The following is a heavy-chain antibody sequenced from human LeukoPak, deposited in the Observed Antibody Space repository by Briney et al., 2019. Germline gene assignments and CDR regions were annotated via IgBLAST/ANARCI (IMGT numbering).Heavy chain of an antibody. J-gene: IGHJ6*03. V-gene: IGHV1-2*02. CDR3: ARNHLYYYYYMDV. Sequence: ASVKVSCEASGYTFTGYYMHWVRQAPGQGLEWMGWINPKTGATNYALRFQGSVTMTRDTSINTAYMEVSRLTSDDTAVYFCARNHLYYYYYMDVWGQGTTVTVSS. D-gene: IGHD3-10*01. CDR1: GYTFTGYY. CDR2: INPKTGAT.